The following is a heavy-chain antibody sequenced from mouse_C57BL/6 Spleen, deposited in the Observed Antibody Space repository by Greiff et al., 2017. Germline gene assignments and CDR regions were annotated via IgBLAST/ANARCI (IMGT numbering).Heavy chain of an antibody. J-gene: IGHJ2*01. V-gene: IGHV3-6*01. CDR2: ISYDGSN. CDR3: ARGGGSSYFDY. Sequence: ESGPGLVKPSQSLSLTCSVTGYSITSGYYWNWIRQFPGNKLEWMGYISYDGSNNYNPSLKNRISITRDTSKNQFFLKLNSVTTEDTATYYCARGGGSSYFDYWGQGTTLTVSS. D-gene: IGHD1-1*01. CDR1: GYSITSGYY.